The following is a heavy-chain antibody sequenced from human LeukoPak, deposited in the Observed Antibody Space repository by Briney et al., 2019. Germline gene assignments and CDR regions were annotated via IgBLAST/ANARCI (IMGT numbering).Heavy chain of an antibody. CDR1: GFTVSTNS. CDR2: IYSGGST. CDR3: ARYVHVQAAVAAYFDY. J-gene: IGHJ4*02. V-gene: IGHV3-66*01. Sequence: GGSLRLSRAASGFTVSTNSMSWVRQAPGRGLEYVPVIYSGGSTYHADSVRGRFTISRDNSKNTLYLQMNSLRVEDTAVYYCARYVHVQAAVAAYFDYWGQGTLVTVSS. D-gene: IGHD6-19*01.